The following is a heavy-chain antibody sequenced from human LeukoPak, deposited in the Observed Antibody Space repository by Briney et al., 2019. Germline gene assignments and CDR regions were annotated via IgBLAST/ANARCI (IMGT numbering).Heavy chain of an antibody. CDR1: GFTVSSNY. CDR3: ARDVHFGVVTRYYYMDV. V-gene: IGHV3-66*02. CDR2: IYSGGST. J-gene: IGHJ6*03. Sequence: GGSLRLSCAASGFTVSSNYMSWVRQAPGKGLEWVSVIYSGGSTYYADSVKGRFTISRDNSKNTLYLQVNSLRAEDTAVYYCARDVHFGVVTRYYYMDVWGKGTTVTVSS. D-gene: IGHD3-3*01.